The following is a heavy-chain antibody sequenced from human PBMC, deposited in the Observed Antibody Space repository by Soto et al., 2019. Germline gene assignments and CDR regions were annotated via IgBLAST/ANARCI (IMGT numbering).Heavy chain of an antibody. CDR3: AKEDTSCWPSYFFLYGMYF. J-gene: IGHJ6*02. CDR1: GGTFSSYA. D-gene: IGHD6-19*01. V-gene: IGHV1-69*13. CDR2: IIPIFGTA. Sequence: SVKVSCKASGGTFSSYAFIWVRQAPGQGLAWMGGIIPIFGTAIYPQKVKGRVTITADEPTSTAYMELSSMRSEDTTVYYCAKEDTSCWPSYFFLYGMYFWAQGTRVTVSS.